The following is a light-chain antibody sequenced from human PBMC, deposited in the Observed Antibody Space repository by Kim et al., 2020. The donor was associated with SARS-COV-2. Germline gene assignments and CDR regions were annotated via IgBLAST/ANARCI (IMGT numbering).Light chain of an antibody. CDR3: QQLNSYPRLT. J-gene: IGKJ4*01. Sequence: SGGDRVTTTCRASQGISSQLAWYQQKPGKAPNLLIYAASTLQSGVPSRFSGSGSGTEFTLTISSLQPEDFATYYCQQLNSYPRLTFGGGTKVDIK. V-gene: IGKV1-9*01. CDR1: QGISSQ. CDR2: AAS.